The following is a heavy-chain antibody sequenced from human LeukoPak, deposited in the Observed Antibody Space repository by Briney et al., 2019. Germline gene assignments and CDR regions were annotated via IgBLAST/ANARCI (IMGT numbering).Heavy chain of an antibody. D-gene: IGHD6-13*01. V-gene: IGHV3-30*18. J-gene: IGHJ3*02. CDR3: AKESAIAATATRDVFDI. CDR1: GFTFSSFG. Sequence: PGGSLRLSCAASGFTFSSFGMHWVRQAPGKGREWVAVIFYGGSNEYYADSVKGRFTISRDNSKNTLHLQMNSLRLEDTAIYYCAKESAIAATATRDVFDIWGRGTMVTVSS. CDR2: IFYGGSNE.